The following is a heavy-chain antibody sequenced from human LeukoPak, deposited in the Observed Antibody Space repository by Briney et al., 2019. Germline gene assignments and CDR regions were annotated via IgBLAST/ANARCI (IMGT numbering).Heavy chain of an antibody. Sequence: GGSLRLSCAASGFTFSTYAMSWVRQAPGKGLEWVSGITSSGGSTSYADSVKGRFTISRDNSKNTLYLQMNSLRAEDTAVYYCAELGITMIGGVWGKGTTVTISS. CDR1: GFTFSTYA. CDR3: AELGITMIGGV. V-gene: IGHV3-23*01. D-gene: IGHD3-10*02. J-gene: IGHJ6*04. CDR2: ITSSGGST.